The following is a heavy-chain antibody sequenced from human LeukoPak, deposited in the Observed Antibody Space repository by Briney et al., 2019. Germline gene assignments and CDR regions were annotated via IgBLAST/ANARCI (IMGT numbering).Heavy chain of an antibody. Sequence: SETLSLTCTVSGNSISSGDYHWSWIRQPPGKGLEWIGYIHYSGSSDYNPALKSRVSISVDASKNQFSLKLTSVTAADTAVYFCVSRADWFDPWGPGTLVTVSS. CDR3: VSRADWFDP. CDR1: GNSISSGDYH. J-gene: IGHJ5*02. V-gene: IGHV4-30-4*01. CDR2: IHYSGSS.